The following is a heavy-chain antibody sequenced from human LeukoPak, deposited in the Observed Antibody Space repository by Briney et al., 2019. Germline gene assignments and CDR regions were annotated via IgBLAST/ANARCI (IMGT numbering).Heavy chain of an antibody. CDR2: IYQDGREK. V-gene: IGHV3-7*01. D-gene: IGHD6-13*01. J-gene: IGHJ4*02. CDR3: ASERPSSSWYDY. CDR1: GFTFSTYL. Sequence: PGGSQRLSCVASGFTFSTYLMTWVRQAPGKGLEWVANIYQDGREKYYVDSVQGRFTISRDNAKNSLYLQMNSLRAEDTAVYYCASERPSSSWYDYWGQGTLVTVSS.